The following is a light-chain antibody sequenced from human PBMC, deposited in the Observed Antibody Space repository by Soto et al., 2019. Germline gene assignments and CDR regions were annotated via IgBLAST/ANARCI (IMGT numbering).Light chain of an antibody. J-gene: IGLJ2*01. V-gene: IGLV2-14*01. CDR1: SSDVGGYNY. Sequence: QSALTQPASVSGSPGQSITISCTGTSSDVGGYNYVSWYQQHPGKAPKLMIYDVSNRPSGVSNRFSGSKSGNTASLTISGLQAEDEADYYCSSYTSSSTSVVFGGVTKVTVL. CDR2: DVS. CDR3: SSYTSSSTSVV.